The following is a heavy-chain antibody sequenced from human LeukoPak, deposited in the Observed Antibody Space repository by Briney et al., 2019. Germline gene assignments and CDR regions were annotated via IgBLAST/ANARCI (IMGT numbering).Heavy chain of an antibody. V-gene: IGHV1-2*06. CDR2: INPNSGGT. J-gene: IGHJ6*03. CDR3: ARGDYDILTGPTTTGYYYMVV. CDR1: GYTFTGYY. D-gene: IGHD3-9*01. Sequence: GASVKVSCKASGYTFTGYYMHWVRQAPGQGLEWMGRINPNSGGTNYAQKFQGRVTMTRDTSISTSYMELSRLRSDDTAVYYCARGDYDILTGPTTTGYYYMVVWGKGTTVTVSS.